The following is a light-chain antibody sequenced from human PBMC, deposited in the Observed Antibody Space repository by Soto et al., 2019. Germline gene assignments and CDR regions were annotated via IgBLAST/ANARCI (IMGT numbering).Light chain of an antibody. V-gene: IGKV3-11*01. CDR3: QQRKNWPPWT. Sequence: EIVLTQSPATLSLSPGERATLSCRASQSVSSYLAWYQQKPGQAPRLLLYDASNRATGIPARFSGSGSGTDFTLTICSLEPEDFAVYYCQQRKNWPPWTFGQGTKVEIK. CDR1: QSVSSY. J-gene: IGKJ1*01. CDR2: DAS.